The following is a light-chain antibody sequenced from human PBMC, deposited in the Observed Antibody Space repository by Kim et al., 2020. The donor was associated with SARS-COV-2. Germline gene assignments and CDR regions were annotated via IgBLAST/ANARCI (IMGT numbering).Light chain of an antibody. CDR3: QQYDNLPLT. V-gene: IGKV1-33*01. Sequence: GDRVTITCQASQEITNHLNWYQQKEGTSPKLLIFDASTLEIGVPSRFSGSGSGTDFTFTITSLQPEDFATYYCQQYDNLPLTFGGGTKV. CDR2: DAS. J-gene: IGKJ4*01. CDR1: QEITNH.